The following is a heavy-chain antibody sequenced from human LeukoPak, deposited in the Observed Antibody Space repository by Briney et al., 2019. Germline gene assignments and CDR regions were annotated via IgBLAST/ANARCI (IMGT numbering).Heavy chain of an antibody. V-gene: IGHV4-61*08. CDR3: ARFSGWAYDFDY. Sequence: SETLSLTCTVSRGSVSSRDYYWTWIRQPPGKGLEWIGYISYSGNTNYNPSLKSRITMSMDTSKNQISLKLNSVTTADTAVYYCARFSGWAYDFDYWGQGALVTVSS. CDR2: ISYSGNT. J-gene: IGHJ4*02. D-gene: IGHD6-19*01. CDR1: RGSVSSRDYY.